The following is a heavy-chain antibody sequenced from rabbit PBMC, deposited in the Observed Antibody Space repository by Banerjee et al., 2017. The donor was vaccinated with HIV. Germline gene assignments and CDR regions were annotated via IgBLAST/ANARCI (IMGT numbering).Heavy chain of an antibody. CDR1: GFSFSSSYY. CDR2: IYAGSSGST. J-gene: IGHJ6*01. CDR3: ARDPAGYGDNGYVL. Sequence: QSLEESGGDLVKPGASLTLTCTASGFSFSSSYYMCWVRQAPGKGLEWIACIYAGSSGSTYYASWAKGRFPISKTSSTTVTLQMTSLTAADTATYFCARDPAGYGDNGYVLWGPGTLVTVS. D-gene: IGHD2-1*01. V-gene: IGHV1S40*01.